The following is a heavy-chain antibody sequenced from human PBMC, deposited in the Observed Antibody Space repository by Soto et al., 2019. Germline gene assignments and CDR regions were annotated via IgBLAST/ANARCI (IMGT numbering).Heavy chain of an antibody. CDR1: GYTFTSYA. Sequence: QVQLVQSGAEVKKPGASVKVSCKASGYTFTSYAMHWVRQAPGQRLEWMGWINAGNGNTKYSQKFQGRVTITRDTSASTAYMELSSLRTEDTAVYYCARDLAAAGQAYYFAYWGQGTLVTVSS. CDR2: INAGNGNT. D-gene: IGHD6-13*01. V-gene: IGHV1-3*01. J-gene: IGHJ4*02. CDR3: ARDLAAAGQAYYFAY.